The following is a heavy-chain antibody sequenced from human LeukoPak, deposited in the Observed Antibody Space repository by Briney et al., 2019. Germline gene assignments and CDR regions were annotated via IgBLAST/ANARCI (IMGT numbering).Heavy chain of an antibody. Sequence: SQTLSLTCTVSGGSIFSVDYYWSWIRQPPGKGLEWIGYIYHSGSTYYNPSLKSRVTISVDRSKNQFSLKLSSVTAADTAVYYCASMHYYYGMDVWGQGTTVTVSS. CDR3: ASMHYYYGMDV. J-gene: IGHJ6*02. V-gene: IGHV4-30-2*01. CDR2: IYHSGST. D-gene: IGHD2-2*01. CDR1: GGSIFSVDYY.